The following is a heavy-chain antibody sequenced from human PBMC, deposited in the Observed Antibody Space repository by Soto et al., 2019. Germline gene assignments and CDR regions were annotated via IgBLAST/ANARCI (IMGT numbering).Heavy chain of an antibody. Sequence: SQTLSLTCAISVYSVSSNTGAWNWIIQSPSRGLEWLGRTYYRSKWYYDYAVSVKSRITINPDTSKNQFSLQLKSVTPEDTAVYYCAREALPYNNIWSGYLSFDHWGQGTLGTVSS. CDR1: VYSVSSNTGA. V-gene: IGHV6-1*01. CDR2: TYYRSKWYY. CDR3: AREALPYNNIWSGYLSFDH. J-gene: IGHJ4*02. D-gene: IGHD3-3*01.